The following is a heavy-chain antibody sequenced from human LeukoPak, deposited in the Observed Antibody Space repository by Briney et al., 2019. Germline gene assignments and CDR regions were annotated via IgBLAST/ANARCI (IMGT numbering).Heavy chain of an antibody. D-gene: IGHD3-10*01. Sequence: SETLSLTCTASGGSISSSSYYWGWIRQPPGKGLEWIGSIYYSGSTYYNPSLKSRVTISVDTSKNQFSLKLSSVTAADTAVYYCARLWFWELFYYYYYMDVWGKGTTVTVSS. CDR1: GGSISSSSYY. CDR3: ARLWFWELFYYYYYMDV. J-gene: IGHJ6*03. V-gene: IGHV4-39*01. CDR2: IYYSGST.